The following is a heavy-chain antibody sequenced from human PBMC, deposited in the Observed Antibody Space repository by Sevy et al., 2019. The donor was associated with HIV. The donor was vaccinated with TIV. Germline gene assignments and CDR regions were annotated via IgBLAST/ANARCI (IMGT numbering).Heavy chain of an antibody. CDR1: GFTFSTTW. Sequence: GGSLRLSCAASGFTFSTTWMIWVRQAPGKGLEWVANIRGDGIDKQYVDSVEGRFTISRDNAKNFLFLQMNSLRVEDTAVYYCAHETFGRFESWGQGTLVTVSS. CDR3: AHETFGRFES. J-gene: IGHJ4*02. D-gene: IGHD3-16*01. CDR2: IRGDGIDK. V-gene: IGHV3-7*01.